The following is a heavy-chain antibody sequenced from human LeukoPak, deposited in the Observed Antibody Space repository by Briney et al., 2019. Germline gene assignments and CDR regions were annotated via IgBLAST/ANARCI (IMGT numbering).Heavy chain of an antibody. CDR1: GFTFSSYA. CDR3: AKAPFEYCSSLLSPFWFDP. J-gene: IGHJ5*02. Sequence: PGGSLRLFCAASGFTFSSYAMSWVRQAPGKGLEWVSAISGSGGSTYYADSVKGRFTISRDNSKNTLYLQMYSLIAEDTAVYYCAKAPFEYCSSLLSPFWFDPWGQGTLVTVSS. D-gene: IGHD6-6*01. V-gene: IGHV3-23*01. CDR2: ISGSGGST.